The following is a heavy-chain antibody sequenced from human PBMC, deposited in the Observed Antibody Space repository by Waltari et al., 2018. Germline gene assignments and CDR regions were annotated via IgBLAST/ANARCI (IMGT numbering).Heavy chain of an antibody. V-gene: IGHV3-53*01. CDR3: ATTILHDAFDI. J-gene: IGHJ3*02. D-gene: IGHD3-3*01. CDR1: GFTVSSNY. CDR2: SYSGGST. Sequence: VQLVESGGGLIQPGGSLRLSCAASGFTVSSNYMSWVRQAPGQGLEWVSVSYSGGSTYSADSVKGRFTISRDNSKNTLYLQMNSLRAEDTAVYYCATTILHDAFDIWGQGTMVTVSS.